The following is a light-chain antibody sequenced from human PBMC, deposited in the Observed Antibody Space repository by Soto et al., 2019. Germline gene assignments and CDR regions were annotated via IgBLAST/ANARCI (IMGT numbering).Light chain of an antibody. CDR3: AAWDDSLSGGV. J-gene: IGLJ3*02. CDR2: SNN. Sequence: QSVLTQPPSASRTPGQRVTISCSGSSSNIGSNYVYWYQQLPGTAPKLLIYSNNQRPSGVPDRFSGSKSGTSASLAISGLRSEDEADYYCAAWDDSLSGGVFGGGTKLTVL. V-gene: IGLV1-47*02. CDR1: SSNIGSNY.